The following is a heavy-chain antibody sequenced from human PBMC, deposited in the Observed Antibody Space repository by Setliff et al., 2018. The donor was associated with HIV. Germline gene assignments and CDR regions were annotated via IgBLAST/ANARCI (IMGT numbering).Heavy chain of an antibody. Sequence: ASVKVSCKASGYTFTSYGISWVRQAPGQGLEWMGWISAYNGNTNYAQKLQGRVTMTTDTFTSTVYMELSSLRSEDTAVYYCARDLDSAYDKTLDYWGQGTLVTVSS. D-gene: IGHD5-12*01. CDR1: GYTFTSYG. V-gene: IGHV1-18*01. CDR3: ARDLDSAYDKTLDY. CDR2: ISAYNGNT. J-gene: IGHJ4*02.